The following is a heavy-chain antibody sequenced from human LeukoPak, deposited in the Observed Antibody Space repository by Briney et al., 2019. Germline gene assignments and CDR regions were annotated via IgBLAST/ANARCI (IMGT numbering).Heavy chain of an antibody. J-gene: IGHJ4*02. D-gene: IGHD3-10*01. V-gene: IGHV4-39*01. CDR3: ARHYGP. CDR1: GGSFSDYY. Sequence: PSETLSLTCAVYGGSFSDYYWGWIRQPPGKGLEWIGSIYYSGSTYYNPSLKSRVTISVDTSKNQFSLKLNSVTATDTAVYYCARHYGPWGQGTLVTVSS. CDR2: IYYSGST.